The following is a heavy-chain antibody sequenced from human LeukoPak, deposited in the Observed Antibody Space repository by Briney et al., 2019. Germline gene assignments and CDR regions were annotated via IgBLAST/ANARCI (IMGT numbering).Heavy chain of an antibody. V-gene: IGHV4-59*01. Sequence: SETLSLTRAVSGGSISTYYWSWSRQPVGKGLEWIGYIYYNESTNYNPSVKSRVTISADTSKNQFSLKLRSVTAADTAVYYCARGRWRVNSWGKGTLVTVSS. CDR3: ARGRWRVNS. D-gene: IGHD6-19*01. CDR1: GGSISTYY. CDR2: IYYNEST. J-gene: IGHJ4*02.